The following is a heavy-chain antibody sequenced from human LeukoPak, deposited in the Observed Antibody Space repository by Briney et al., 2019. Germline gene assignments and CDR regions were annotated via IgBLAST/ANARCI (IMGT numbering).Heavy chain of an antibody. J-gene: IGHJ4*02. V-gene: IGHV3-23*01. Sequence: SGGSLRLSCAASGFTFSSYWMHWVRQAPGKGLEWVSAISGSGGSTYYADSVKGRFTISRDNSKNTLYLQMNSLRAEDTAVYYCAKDSSGWYVGWVYWGQGTLVTVSS. D-gene: IGHD6-19*01. CDR3: AKDSSGWYVGWVY. CDR1: GFTFSSYW. CDR2: ISGSGGST.